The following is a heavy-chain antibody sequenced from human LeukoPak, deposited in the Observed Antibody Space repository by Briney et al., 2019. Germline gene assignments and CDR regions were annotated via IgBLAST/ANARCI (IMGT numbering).Heavy chain of an antibody. V-gene: IGHV2-5*02. J-gene: IGHJ4*02. D-gene: IGHD3-10*01. CDR3: AHSLWFGDLLPYFDY. Sequence: GSGPTLVNPTQTLTLTCSFSGYSLSTSGVGVGWIRQPPGKALEWLALIYWDDDKRYSPSLKSRLTITKDTSKNQVVLTMTNMDPVDTATYYCAHSLWFGDLLPYFDYWGQGTLVTVSS. CDR1: GYSLSTSGVG. CDR2: IYWDDDK.